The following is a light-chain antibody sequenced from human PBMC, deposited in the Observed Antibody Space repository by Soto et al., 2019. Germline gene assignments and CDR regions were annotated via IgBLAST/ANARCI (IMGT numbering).Light chain of an antibody. CDR2: EVA. CDR3: SSYAGSSNV. Sequence: QSALTQPPSASGSPGQSVTISCTGTSSDVGGYNYVSWYQQHPGKALKLIIYEVAKRPSGVPDRISGSKSGNTASLTVSGLQAEDEADYYCSSYAGSSNVFGTGTKVTVL. V-gene: IGLV2-8*01. CDR1: SSDVGGYNY. J-gene: IGLJ1*01.